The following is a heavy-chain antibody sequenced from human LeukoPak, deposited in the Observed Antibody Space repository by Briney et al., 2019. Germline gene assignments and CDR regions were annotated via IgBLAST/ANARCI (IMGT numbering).Heavy chain of an antibody. Sequence: PGGSLRLSCAASGFTFSSYAMSWVSQAPGKGLEWVSAISGSGGSTYYADSVKGRFTISRDNSKNTLYLQMNSLRAEDTAVYYCATGQTWFGEYVSENYWGQGTLVTVSS. CDR2: ISGSGGST. CDR3: ATGQTWFGEYVSENY. CDR1: GFTFSSYA. D-gene: IGHD3-10*01. J-gene: IGHJ4*02. V-gene: IGHV3-23*01.